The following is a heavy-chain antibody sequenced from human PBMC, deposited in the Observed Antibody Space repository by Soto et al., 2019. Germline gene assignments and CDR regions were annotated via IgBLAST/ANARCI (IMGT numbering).Heavy chain of an antibody. Sequence: ASVKVSCKASGYTFTSYGISWVRQAPGQGLEWMGWISAYNGNTNYAQKLQGRVTMTTDTSTSTAYMELRSLRSDDTAVYYCARALNDYSNYWSLAHRYYYSGMAVWGKGTTVTVSS. J-gene: IGHJ6*04. CDR1: GYTFTSYG. CDR2: ISAYNGNT. V-gene: IGHV1-18*01. CDR3: ARALNDYSNYWSLAHRYYYSGMAV. D-gene: IGHD4-4*01.